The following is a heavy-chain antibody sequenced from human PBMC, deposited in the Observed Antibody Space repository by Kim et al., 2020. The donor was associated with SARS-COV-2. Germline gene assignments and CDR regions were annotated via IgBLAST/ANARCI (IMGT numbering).Heavy chain of an antibody. J-gene: IGHJ5*02. CDR2: INHSGST. D-gene: IGHD2-15*01. Sequence: SETLSLTCAVYGGSFSGYYWSWIRQPPGKGLEWIGEINHSGSTNYNPSLKSRVTISVDTSKNQFSLKLSSVTAADTAVYYCARRPGYCSGGSCYSPAILGTRAKNWFDPWGQGTLVTVSS. V-gene: IGHV4-34*01. CDR3: ARRPGYCSGGSCYSPAILGTRAKNWFDP. CDR1: GGSFSGYY.